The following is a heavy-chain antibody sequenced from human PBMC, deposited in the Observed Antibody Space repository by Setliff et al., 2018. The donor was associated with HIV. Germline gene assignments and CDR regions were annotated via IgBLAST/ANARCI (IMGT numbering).Heavy chain of an antibody. D-gene: IGHD3-10*01. CDR2: TYFRSKWYN. V-gene: IGHV6-1*01. CDR3: ARGNSTKRGFDY. J-gene: IGHJ4*02. Sequence: PPTLSLTCAISGDTISSNSVSWNWIRQSPSRGLEWLGRTYFRSKWYNDYAVSVKSRMTFNPDTSKNQFSLQLNSVTPEDTAVYFCARGNSTKRGFDYWGLGTLVTVSS. CDR1: GDTISSNSVS.